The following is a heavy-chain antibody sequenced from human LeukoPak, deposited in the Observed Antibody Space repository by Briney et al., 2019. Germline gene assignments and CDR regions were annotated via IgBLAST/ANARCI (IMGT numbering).Heavy chain of an antibody. J-gene: IGHJ6*02. CDR2: IYYSGST. CDR3: ARDGLTIRGRFTSTSDYYYGLDV. Sequence: PSETLSLTCAVYGGSFGGFYWSWIRQPPGKGLEWIGYIYYSGSTTYNPSLKSRVTISVDTSKNQFSLKVISVTAADTAVYYCARDGLTIRGRFTSTSDYYYGLDVWGQGITVTVSS. CDR1: GGSFGGFY. V-gene: IGHV4-59*01. D-gene: IGHD2-2*01.